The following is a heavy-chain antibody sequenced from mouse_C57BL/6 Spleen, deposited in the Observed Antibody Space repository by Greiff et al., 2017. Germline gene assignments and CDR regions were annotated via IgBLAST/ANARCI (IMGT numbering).Heavy chain of an antibody. CDR2: IDPEDGDP. V-gene: IGHV14-1*01. CDR1: GFNIKDYY. J-gene: IGHJ3*01. Sequence: EVQLQQSGAELVRPGASVKLSCTASGFNIKDYYMHWVKQRPEQGLEWIGRIDPEDGDPEYAPKFQGKATMTADTSSNTAYLQLSSLTSEDTAVYYCTTEEVTTVSSSKAWFAYWGQGTLVTVSA. CDR3: TTEEVTTVSSSKAWFAY. D-gene: IGHD1-1*01.